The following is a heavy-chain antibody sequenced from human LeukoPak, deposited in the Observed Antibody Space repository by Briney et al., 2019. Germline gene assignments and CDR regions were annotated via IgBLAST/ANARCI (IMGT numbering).Heavy chain of an antibody. CDR2: INPNSGGT. D-gene: IGHD2-2*01. CDR3: ARDRVAAAMSHWFDP. J-gene: IGHJ5*02. CDR1: GYTFTGYY. Sequence: ASVKVSCKASGYTFTGYYMHWVRQAPGQGLEWMGWINPNSGGTNYAQKFQGRVTMTRDTSISTAYMELSRLRSDDTAVYYCARDRVAAAMSHWFDPWGQGTLVTVSS. V-gene: IGHV1-2*02.